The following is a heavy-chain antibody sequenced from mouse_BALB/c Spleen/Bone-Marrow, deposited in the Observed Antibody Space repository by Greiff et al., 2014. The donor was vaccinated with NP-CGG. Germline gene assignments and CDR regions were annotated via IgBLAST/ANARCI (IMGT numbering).Heavy chain of an antibody. D-gene: IGHD2-3*01. V-gene: IGHV14-3*02. Sequence: EVQLQQSGAELVKPGASVKLSCTTSGFNIKDTYIHWVRQRPEQGLEWIGRIDPANGNTKYDPEFQGKATITADTSSNTAYLHLSSLTSEDTAVYSCAHDAPFAYWGQGTLVTVSA. CDR2: IDPANGNT. CDR3: AHDAPFAY. J-gene: IGHJ3*01. CDR1: GFNIKDTY.